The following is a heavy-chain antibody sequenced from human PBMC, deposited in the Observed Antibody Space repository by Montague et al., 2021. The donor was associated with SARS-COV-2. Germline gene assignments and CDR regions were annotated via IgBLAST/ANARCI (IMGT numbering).Heavy chain of an antibody. J-gene: IGHJ4*02. V-gene: IGHV4-34*01. Sequence: SETLSLTCAVYGGSFSGYYWTWIRQSPGKGLEWIAEINHSGTTNXNFNPSLSSRVTISVDTSKSQFSLKLSSVTAADTGVYYCARWDPQTLTLIGLRGKSASDYWGQGTLVTVSS. CDR2: INHSGTT. CDR3: ARWDPQTLTLIGLRGKSASDY. CDR1: GGSFSGYY. D-gene: IGHD4-23*01.